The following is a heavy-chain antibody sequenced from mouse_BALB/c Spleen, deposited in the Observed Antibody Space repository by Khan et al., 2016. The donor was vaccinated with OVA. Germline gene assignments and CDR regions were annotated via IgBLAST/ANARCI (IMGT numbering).Heavy chain of an antibody. CDR1: GYTFTNYG. CDR2: INTYTGEP. D-gene: IGHD6-1*01. J-gene: IGHJ1*01. V-gene: IGHV9-3-1*01. CDR3: ARSASYWFFDV. Sequence: QFQLVQSGPELKKPGETVKISCKASGYTFTNYGMNWVKQAPGKGLKWMGWINTYTGEPTYADDFKGRFAFSFETSANTAYLQINNLKNEDTATYFCARSASYWFFDVWGAGTTVTVSS.